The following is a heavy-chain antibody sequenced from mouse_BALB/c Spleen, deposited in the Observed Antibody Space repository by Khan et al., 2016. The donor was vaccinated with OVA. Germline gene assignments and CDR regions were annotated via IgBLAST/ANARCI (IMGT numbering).Heavy chain of an antibody. CDR3: ERREKYGYDPSWFAY. CDR1: GYTFTSYW. Sequence: QVQLQQPGAELVRPGASVKLSCKASGYTFTSYWMNWVRQRPRQGLEWIGKINPSDSESHYNQMFKDKATLTVDKSSGTAYMQLSSLTSEDSAVYYCERREKYGYDPSWFAYWGQGTLVTVSA. V-gene: IGHV1-52*01. CDR2: INPSDSES. J-gene: IGHJ3*01. D-gene: IGHD2-2*01.